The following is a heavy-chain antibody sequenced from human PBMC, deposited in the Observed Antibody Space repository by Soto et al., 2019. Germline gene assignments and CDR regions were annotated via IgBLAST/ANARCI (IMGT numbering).Heavy chain of an antibody. CDR3: ARRHYGVIPFDY. Sequence: PSETLSLTCTVSGGSISSGGYYWSWIRQHPGKGLEWIGYIYYSGSTYYNPSLKSRVTISVDTSKNQFSLKLSSVTAADTALYYCARRHYGVIPFDYWGQGTLVTVS. V-gene: IGHV4-31*03. D-gene: IGHD4-17*01. CDR1: GGSISSGGYY. CDR2: IYYSGST. J-gene: IGHJ4*02.